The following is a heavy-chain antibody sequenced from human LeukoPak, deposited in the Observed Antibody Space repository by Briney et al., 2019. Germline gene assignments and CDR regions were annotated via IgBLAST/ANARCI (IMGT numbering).Heavy chain of an antibody. CDR2: LSGSGITT. J-gene: IGHJ4*01. D-gene: IGHD6-19*01. V-gene: IGHV3-23*01. CDR3: AKGIYSSGWSYFDY. Sequence: GGSLRLSCAASGFTFSTRTMNWVRQAPGKGLEWVSTLSGSGITTYYADSVKGRFTISRDNSKNTLYLQMNSLRAEDTAVYYCAKGIYSSGWSYFDYWGHGTLVTVSS. CDR1: GFTFSTRT.